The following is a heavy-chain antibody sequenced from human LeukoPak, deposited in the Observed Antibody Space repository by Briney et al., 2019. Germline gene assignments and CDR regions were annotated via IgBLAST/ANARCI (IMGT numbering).Heavy chain of an antibody. D-gene: IGHD3-22*01. CDR3: ARVRYYYDSSGYYYAYNWFDP. J-gene: IGHJ5*02. CDR2: IFPNSGDT. CDR1: GYSFTGYY. V-gene: IGHV1-2*02. Sequence: ASVKVSCKASGYSFTGYYMHWVRQAPGQGPEWMGWIFPNSGDTHYAQKFQGRVTMTRDTSISTAYMELSRLRSDDTAVYYCARVRYYYDSSGYYYAYNWFDPWGQGTLVTVSS.